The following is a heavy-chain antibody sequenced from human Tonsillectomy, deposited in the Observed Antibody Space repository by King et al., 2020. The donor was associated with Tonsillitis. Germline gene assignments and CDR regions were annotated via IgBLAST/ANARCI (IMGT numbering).Heavy chain of an antibody. J-gene: IGHJ4*02. CDR3: ASLGISTLFDY. CDR1: GFTFSSYG. V-gene: IGHV3-30*03. Sequence: VQQVESGGGVVQPGRSLRLSCAASGFTFSSYGMHWVRQAPGKELEWVAGITYDGSNKYYADSVKGRFTISRDNSKNTLYLQMNSLRAEDTAVYYCASLGISTLFDYWGQGTLVTVSS. D-gene: IGHD7-27*01. CDR2: ITYDGSNK.